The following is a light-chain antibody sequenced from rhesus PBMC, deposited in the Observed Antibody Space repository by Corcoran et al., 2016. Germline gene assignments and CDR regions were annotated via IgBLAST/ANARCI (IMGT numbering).Light chain of an antibody. CDR2: DAS. V-gene: IGKV1-33*02. Sequence: DIQMTQSPSSLSASVGDTVTITCPASQGISHYLAWYQKKPGKAPKLRIYDASMLQSGVPSRFSGSGAGTEFTLTISSLQPEDFATYYCQQHNSYPRTFGGGTKVELK. J-gene: IGKJ4*01. CDR3: QQHNSYPRT. CDR1: QGISHY.